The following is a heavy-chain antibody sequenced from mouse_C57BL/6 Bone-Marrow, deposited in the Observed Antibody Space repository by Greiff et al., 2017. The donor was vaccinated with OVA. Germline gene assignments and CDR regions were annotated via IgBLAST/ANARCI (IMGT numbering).Heavy chain of an antibody. D-gene: IGHD1-1*01. CDR2: IDPENGDT. Sequence: VQLKESGAELVRPGASVKLSCTASGFNIKDDYMHWVKQRPEQGLEWIGWIDPENGDTEYASKFQGKATITADTSSNTAYMQLSSLPSDDTAVYYCTPITTVRDYWGKGTTLTVSS. V-gene: IGHV14-4*01. CDR1: GFNIKDDY. CDR3: TPITTVRDY. J-gene: IGHJ2*01.